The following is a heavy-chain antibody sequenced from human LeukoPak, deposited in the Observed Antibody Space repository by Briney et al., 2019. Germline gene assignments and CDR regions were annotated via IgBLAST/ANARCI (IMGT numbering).Heavy chain of an antibody. D-gene: IGHD7-27*01. CDR3: AALAGVQGLAYDPREYFDP. CDR1: GFTFSSSA. CDR2: IVLGSGNT. J-gene: IGHJ4*02. V-gene: IGHV1-58*01. Sequence: GASVKDSCNAAGFTFSSSAVQWVRQARGQRLEWIGWIVLGSGNTNYAQQFQERVTITRDLSTSSTYLELSSLRSEDTAVYYCAALAGVQGLAYDPREYFDPWGQGTLVTVSS.